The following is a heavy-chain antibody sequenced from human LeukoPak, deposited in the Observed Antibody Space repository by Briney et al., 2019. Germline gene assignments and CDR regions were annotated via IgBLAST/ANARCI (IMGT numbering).Heavy chain of an antibody. CDR3: ARTYYYDSSGYYFDY. J-gene: IGHJ4*02. D-gene: IGHD3-22*01. CDR2: INHSGST. V-gene: IGHV4-34*01. Sequence: SETLSLTCAVYGGSFSGYYWSWIRQPPGKGLEWIGEINHSGSTNYNPSLKSRVTISVDTSKNQFSLKLSSVTAADTAVYYCARTYYYDSSGYYFDYWGQGTLVTVSS. CDR1: GGSFSGYY.